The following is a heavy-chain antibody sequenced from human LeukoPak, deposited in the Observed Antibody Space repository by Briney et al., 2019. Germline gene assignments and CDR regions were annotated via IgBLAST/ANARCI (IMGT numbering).Heavy chain of an antibody. V-gene: IGHV1-18*01. D-gene: IGHD2-15*01. CDR2: ISAYNGNT. CDR3: ARDRGGRCSGGSCYPHWYFDL. Sequence: ASVKVSCKASGYTFTSYGISWVRQAPGQGLEWMGWISAYNGNTNYAQKLQGRVTMTRDMSTSTVYMELSSLRSEDTAVYYCARDRGGRCSGGSCYPHWYFDLWGRGTLVTVSS. J-gene: IGHJ2*01. CDR1: GYTFTSYG.